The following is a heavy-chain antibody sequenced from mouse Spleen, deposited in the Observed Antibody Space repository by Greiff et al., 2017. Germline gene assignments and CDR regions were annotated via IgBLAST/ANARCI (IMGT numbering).Heavy chain of an antibody. CDR1: GYTFTDYY. Sequence: EVQLQQSGPELVKPGASVKISCKASGYTFTDYYMNWVKQSHGKSLEWIGDINPNNGGTSYNQKFKGKATLTVDKSSSTAYMELRSLTSEDSAVYYCASNHYYAMDYWGQGTSVTVSS. CDR2: INPNNGGT. D-gene: IGHD6-1*01. CDR3: ASNHYYAMDY. J-gene: IGHJ4*01. V-gene: IGHV1-26*01.